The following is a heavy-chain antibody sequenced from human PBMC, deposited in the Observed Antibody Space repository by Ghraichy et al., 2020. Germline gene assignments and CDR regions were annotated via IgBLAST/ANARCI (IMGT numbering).Heavy chain of an antibody. CDR3: ARDLGDYYDRSGYYGIFDY. V-gene: IGHV4-31*03. CDR1: GGSISSGGYY. D-gene: IGHD3-22*01. J-gene: IGHJ4*02. Sequence: SETLSLTCTVSGGSISSGGYYWSWIRQHPGKGLEWIGYIYYSGSTYYNPSLKSRVTISVDTSKNQFSLKLSSVTAADTAVYYCARDLGDYYDRSGYYGIFDYWGQGTLVTVSS. CDR2: IYYSGST.